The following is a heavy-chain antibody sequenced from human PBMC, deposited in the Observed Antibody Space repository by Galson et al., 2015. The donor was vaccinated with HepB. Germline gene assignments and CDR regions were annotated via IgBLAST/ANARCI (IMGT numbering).Heavy chain of an antibody. CDR3: ARRNIRAFDV. V-gene: IGHV4-39*01. Sequence: SETLSLTCTVSGGSISSGTYYWGWIRQPPGKGLEWIGTIYYTGSTNYNPSLKSRVTISVDTSKDQISLKLISVTAADTAVYYCARRNIRAFDVWGQGTMVSVSS. D-gene: IGHD2/OR15-2a*01. J-gene: IGHJ3*01. CDR1: GGSISSGTYY. CDR2: IYYTGST.